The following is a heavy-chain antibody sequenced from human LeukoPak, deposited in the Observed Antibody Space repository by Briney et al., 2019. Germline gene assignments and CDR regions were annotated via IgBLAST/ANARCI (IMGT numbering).Heavy chain of an antibody. CDR3: VRAAVIDFYYYYMDV. D-gene: IGHD2-21*01. V-gene: IGHV3-21*04. Sequence: GGSLRLSCAASGFTFSSYSMNWVRQAPGKGLEWVSSISSSSYIYYADSVKGRSTISRDNAKNSLYLQMNSLRAEDTALYYCVRAAVIDFYYYYMDVWGKGTTVTVSS. CDR2: ISSSSYI. J-gene: IGHJ6*03. CDR1: GFTFSSYS.